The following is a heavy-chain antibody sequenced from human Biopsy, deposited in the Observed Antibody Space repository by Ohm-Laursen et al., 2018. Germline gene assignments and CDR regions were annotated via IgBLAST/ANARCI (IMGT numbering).Heavy chain of an antibody. D-gene: IGHD1-26*01. CDR3: ARHAPSYSGSYWRYFDL. CDR1: GGSISSYY. CDR2: IYTSGST. V-gene: IGHV4-4*07. Sequence: SETLSLTCTVSGGSISSYYWNWIRQPAGKGLEWIGRIYTSGSTNFNPSLKSRVTMSIDTSKNHLSLRLTSVTAADTAVYYCARHAPSYSGSYWRYFDLWGRGTLVTVSS. J-gene: IGHJ2*01.